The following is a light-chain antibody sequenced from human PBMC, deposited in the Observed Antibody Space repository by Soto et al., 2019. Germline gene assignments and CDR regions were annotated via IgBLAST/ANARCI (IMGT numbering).Light chain of an antibody. CDR3: SSYTSSSTLLYV. J-gene: IGLJ1*01. CDR2: DVS. V-gene: IGLV2-14*01. Sequence: HSALTQPASLSGSPGQSITISCTGTSSDVGGYNYVSWYQQHPGKAPKLMIYDVSNRPSGVSNRFSGSKSGNTASLTISGLQAEDEADYYCSSYTSSSTLLYVFGTGTKSPS. CDR1: SSDVGGYNY.